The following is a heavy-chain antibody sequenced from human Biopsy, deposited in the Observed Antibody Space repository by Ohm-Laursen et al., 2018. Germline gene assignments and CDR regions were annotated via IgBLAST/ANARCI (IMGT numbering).Heavy chain of an antibody. Sequence: RSPRLSCAASGFSFDDFAMHWVRQSPGKGLEWVAGIDWNSRNINYGDSVKGRFSVSRDNAKNSLYLQMNSLRGEDTALYYCVKDTNWNYVWDRPGATKGMDVWGQGTTVTVSS. CDR1: GFSFDDFA. V-gene: IGHV3-9*01. J-gene: IGHJ6*02. D-gene: IGHD1-7*01. CDR2: IDWNSRNI. CDR3: VKDTNWNYVWDRPGATKGMDV.